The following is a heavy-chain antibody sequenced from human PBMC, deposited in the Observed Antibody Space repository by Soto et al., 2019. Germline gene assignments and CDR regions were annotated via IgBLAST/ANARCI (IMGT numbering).Heavy chain of an antibody. J-gene: IGHJ4*02. CDR2: IYYTGST. V-gene: IGHV4-59*11. CDR3: SRANWYSEY. D-gene: IGHD7-27*01. CDR1: GGSINNHY. Sequence: QVHLQESGPGLVKPSETLSLTCTVSGGSINNHYWSWIRQPPGKGLEWIGYIYYTGSTNYNPSLKSRVTMSVDKSKNRVTLNLTSLTAADTAICYCSRANWYSEYWGQGTLVTVSS.